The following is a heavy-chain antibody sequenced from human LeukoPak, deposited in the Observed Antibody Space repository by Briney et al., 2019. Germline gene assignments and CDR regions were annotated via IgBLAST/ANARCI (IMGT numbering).Heavy chain of an antibody. J-gene: IGHJ4*02. CDR1: GFTFSSYG. CDR3: AKDTSEEGFDY. Sequence: GGSLRLSCAASGFTFSSYGMHWVRQAPGKGLEWVAFIRSDGSNKYYGDSVKGRFTISRDNSKNTLYLEMNSLRAEDTAVYYCAKDTSEEGFDYWGQGTLATVSS. D-gene: IGHD1-26*01. V-gene: IGHV3-30*02. CDR2: IRSDGSNK.